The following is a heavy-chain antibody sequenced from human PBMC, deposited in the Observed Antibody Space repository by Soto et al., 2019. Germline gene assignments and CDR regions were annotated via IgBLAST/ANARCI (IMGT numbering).Heavy chain of an antibody. D-gene: IGHD3-10*01. V-gene: IGHV1-3*01. CDR1: GYTFTSYA. CDR3: AREPVIDFASYYYYYYGMDV. J-gene: IGHJ6*02. Sequence: QVQLVQSGAEVKKPGASVKVSCKASGYTFTSYAMHWVRQAPGQRLEWMGWINAGNGNTKYSQKFQGRVTITRDISASTAYMELSSLRSEDTAVYYCAREPVIDFASYYYYYYGMDVWGQGTTVTVSS. CDR2: INAGNGNT.